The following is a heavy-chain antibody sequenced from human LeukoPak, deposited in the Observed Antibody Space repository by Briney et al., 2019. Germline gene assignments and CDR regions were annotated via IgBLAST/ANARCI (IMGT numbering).Heavy chain of an antibody. Sequence: SETLSLTCAVYGGSFSGYYWSWIRQPPGKGLEWIGEINHSGSTNYNPSLKSRVTISVDTSKNQFSLKLSSVTAADTAVYYCVRTVGSSTHPYYFDYWGQGTLVTVSS. V-gene: IGHV4-34*01. CDR3: VRTVGSSTHPYYFDY. J-gene: IGHJ4*02. CDR1: GGSFSGYY. CDR2: INHSGST. D-gene: IGHD6-13*01.